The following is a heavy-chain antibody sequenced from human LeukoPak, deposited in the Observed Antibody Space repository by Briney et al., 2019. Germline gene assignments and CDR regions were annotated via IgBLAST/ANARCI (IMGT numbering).Heavy chain of an antibody. CDR2: INTDGSDT. V-gene: IGHV3-74*01. Sequence: QPGGSLSLSCAASGFTFRRYCMHWVRQAPGKGPVWVSRINTDGSDTIYADSVKGRFAISRDNAKNTLFLQMNSLRAEDTAVYYCARDESVTGPTTFDYWGQGTLVTVSS. CDR1: GFTFRRYC. D-gene: IGHD6-19*01. CDR3: ARDESVTGPTTFDY. J-gene: IGHJ4*02.